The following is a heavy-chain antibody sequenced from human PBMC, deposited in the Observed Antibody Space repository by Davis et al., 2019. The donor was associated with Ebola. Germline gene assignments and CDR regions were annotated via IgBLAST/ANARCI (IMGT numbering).Heavy chain of an antibody. D-gene: IGHD6-13*01. CDR3: ARPGRSSSWRYYYYGMDV. V-gene: IGHV1-69*13. CDR1: GGTFSSYA. J-gene: IGHJ6*02. Sequence: SVTVSCKASGGTFSSYAISWVRQAPGQGLEWMGGIIPIFGTANYAQKFQGRVTITADESTSTAYMELSSLRSEDTAVYYCARPGRSSSWRYYYYGMDVWGQGTTVTVSS. CDR2: IIPIFGTA.